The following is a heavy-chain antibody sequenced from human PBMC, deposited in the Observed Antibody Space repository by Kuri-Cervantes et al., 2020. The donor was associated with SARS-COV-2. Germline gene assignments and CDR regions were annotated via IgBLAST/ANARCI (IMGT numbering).Heavy chain of an antibody. CDR3: AKGIYGGKNYYYYMDV. CDR2: ISYDGSNK. CDR1: GFAFSSYG. J-gene: IGHJ6*03. V-gene: IGHV3-30*18. D-gene: IGHD4-23*01. Sequence: LSLTCAASGFAFSSYGMHWVRQAPGKGLEWVAVISYDGSNKYYADSVKGRFTISRDNSKNTLYLQMNSLRAEDTAVYYCAKGIYGGKNYYYYMDVWGKGTTVTVSS.